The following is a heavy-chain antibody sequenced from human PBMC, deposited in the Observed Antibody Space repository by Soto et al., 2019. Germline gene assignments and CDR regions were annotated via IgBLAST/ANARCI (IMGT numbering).Heavy chain of an antibody. D-gene: IGHD3-10*01. CDR1: GYTFTGYF. CDR2: INPYSGGA. J-gene: IGHJ5*02. CDR3: ARVIRGAYYNSPLDT. Sequence: SVKVSCKASGYTFTGYFMHWVRQAPGQGLEWMGWINPYSGGADYAQSFQGRVTMTRDTSISTVYMELSRLRFDDTAVYYCARVIRGAYYNSPLDTWGQGTVVTVSS. V-gene: IGHV1-2*02.